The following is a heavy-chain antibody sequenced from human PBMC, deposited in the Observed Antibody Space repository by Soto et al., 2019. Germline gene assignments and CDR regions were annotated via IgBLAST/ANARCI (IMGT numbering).Heavy chain of an antibody. Sequence: EVRLVESGGGLIQPGGSLRLSCVVSGFSVSSNYMSWVRQAPGKGLEWVTVVSDVERANYADSVKGRFTVSRDISKRTVFLQMNRLRAEDTAVYYCARSHSAAFAWAAESWGQGTLVIVSS. CDR2: VSDVERA. J-gene: IGHJ5*02. D-gene: IGHD1-26*01. CDR3: ARSHSAAFAWAAES. V-gene: IGHV3-53*01. CDR1: GFSVSSNY.